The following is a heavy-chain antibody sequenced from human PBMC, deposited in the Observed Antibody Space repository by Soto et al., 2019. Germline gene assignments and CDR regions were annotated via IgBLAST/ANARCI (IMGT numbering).Heavy chain of an antibody. D-gene: IGHD3-22*01. CDR3: ARDYYDSSGYYGLYYYYYGMDV. Sequence: PGGSLRLSCAASGFTFSSYWMSWVRQAPGKGLEWVANIKQDGSEKYYVDSVKGRFTISRDNAKNSLYLQMNSLRAEDTAVYYCARDYYDSSGYYGLYYYYYGMDVWGQGTTVTVSS. J-gene: IGHJ6*02. CDR1: GFTFSSYW. V-gene: IGHV3-7*04. CDR2: IKQDGSEK.